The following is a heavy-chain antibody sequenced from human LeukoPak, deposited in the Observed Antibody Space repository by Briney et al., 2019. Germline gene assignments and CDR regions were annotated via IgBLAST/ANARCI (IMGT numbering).Heavy chain of an antibody. D-gene: IGHD1-26*01. CDR1: GYTFSDSY. Sequence: ASVKVSCKASGYTFSDSYIHWVRQAPGQGLEWMGSMNPKSGGTKYAQKFQGRVSMTRDTSISTAYMELASLTSDDTAVYYCARAGGRSWFDPWGQGTLVTVSS. J-gene: IGHJ5*02. V-gene: IGHV1-2*02. CDR2: MNPKSGGT. CDR3: ARAGGRSWFDP.